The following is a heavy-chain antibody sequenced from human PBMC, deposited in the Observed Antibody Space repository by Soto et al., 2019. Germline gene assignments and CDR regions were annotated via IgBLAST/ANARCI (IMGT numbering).Heavy chain of an antibody. CDR1: GGSVSSGHYY. J-gene: IGHJ4*02. Sequence: QVQLQESGPGLVRPSETLSLTCTVSGGSVSSGHYYWCWSRQPPGKGLEWIGYISYTGSTNYNPSLKSRVTISVATSKNQFSLKMNSVTAADTAVYYCARSGAGSGWLGGQGTLVTVSS. CDR3: ARSGAGSGWL. CDR2: ISYTGST. V-gene: IGHV4-61*01. D-gene: IGHD6-19*01.